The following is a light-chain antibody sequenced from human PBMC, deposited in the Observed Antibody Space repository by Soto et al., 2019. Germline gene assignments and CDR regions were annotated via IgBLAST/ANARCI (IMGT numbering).Light chain of an antibody. CDR1: SGHSSNA. V-gene: IGLV4-69*01. CDR2: VNNDGSH. Sequence: QPVLTQSPSASASLGASVKLTCTLSSGHSSNAIAWHQQQPEKGPRYLMRVNNDGSHNKGDGIPDRFSGSSSGPERYLTISSLQSEDEADYYCQTWGAGMRVFGGGTTLTVL. J-gene: IGLJ3*02. CDR3: QTWGAGMRV.